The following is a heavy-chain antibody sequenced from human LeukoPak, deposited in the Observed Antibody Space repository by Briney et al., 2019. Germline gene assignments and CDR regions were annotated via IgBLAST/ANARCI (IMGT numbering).Heavy chain of an antibody. CDR2: IYYSGST. Sequence: SETLSLTCTVSGGSISSHYWSWIRQPPGKGLEWIGYIYYSGSTNYNPSLKSRVTISVDTSKNQFSLKLSSVTAADTAVYYCARDPSYSGSHFDYWGQGTLVTVSS. J-gene: IGHJ4*02. V-gene: IGHV4-59*11. D-gene: IGHD1-26*01. CDR3: ARDPSYSGSHFDY. CDR1: GGSISSHY.